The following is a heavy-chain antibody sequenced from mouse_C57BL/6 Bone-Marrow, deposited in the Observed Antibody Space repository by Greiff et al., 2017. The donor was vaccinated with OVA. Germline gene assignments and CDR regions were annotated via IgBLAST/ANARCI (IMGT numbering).Heavy chain of an antibody. D-gene: IGHD1-1*01. CDR2: IDPSASYT. J-gene: IGHJ3*01. CDR3: AITTVVAPSY. CDR1: GYTFTSYW. V-gene: IGHV1-69*01. Sequence: QVQLQQPGAELVMPGASVKLSCKASGYTFTSYWMHWVKQRPGQGLEWIGEIDPSASYTNYNQKFKGKSTLTVDKSSSTAYMQLSSLTSEDSAVYYCAITTVVAPSYGGQGTLVTVSA.